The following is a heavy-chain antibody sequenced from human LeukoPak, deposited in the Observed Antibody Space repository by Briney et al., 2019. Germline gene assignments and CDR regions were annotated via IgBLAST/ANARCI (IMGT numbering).Heavy chain of an antibody. CDR3: ARGATPYWYFDL. Sequence: SETLSLTCTVSGGSMSSSSYYWGWIRQPPGKGLEWIGSIYYSESTYQNPSLKSRVTISVDTSKNQFSLKLSSVTAADTAVYYCARGATPYWYFDLWGRGTLVTVSS. D-gene: IGHD1-26*01. J-gene: IGHJ2*01. CDR2: IYYSEST. V-gene: IGHV4-39*07. CDR1: GGSMSSSSYY.